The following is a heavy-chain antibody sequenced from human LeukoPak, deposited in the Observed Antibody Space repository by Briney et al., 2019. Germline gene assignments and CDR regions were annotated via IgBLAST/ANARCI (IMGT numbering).Heavy chain of an antibody. J-gene: IGHJ4*03. D-gene: IGHD3-10*01. V-gene: IGHV3-30*18. CDR1: GFTFSSYG. CDR3: AKDPSLITMVRGVLKLSYYFDS. CDR2: ISYDGSNR. Sequence: GGSLRLSCAASGFTFSSYGMHWVRQAPGKGLDWVAVISYDGSNRFYADSVKGRFTISRDNSKNTLYLQMNSLRAEDTAVYYCAKDPSLITMVRGVLKLSYYFDSWGQGTTVTVSS.